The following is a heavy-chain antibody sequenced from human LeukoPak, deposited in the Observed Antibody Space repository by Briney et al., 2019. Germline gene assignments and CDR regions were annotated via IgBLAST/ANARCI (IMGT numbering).Heavy chain of an antibody. CDR2: ISSSSSYI. D-gene: IGHD4-23*01. Sequence: GGSLRLSCAASGFTFSSYSMNWVRQAPGKGLEWVSSISSSSSYIYYADSVKGRFTISRDNAKNSLYLQINSLRAEDTAVYYCAKDVATVVTQWGQGTLVTVSS. J-gene: IGHJ4*02. CDR1: GFTFSSYS. V-gene: IGHV3-21*04. CDR3: AKDVATVVTQ.